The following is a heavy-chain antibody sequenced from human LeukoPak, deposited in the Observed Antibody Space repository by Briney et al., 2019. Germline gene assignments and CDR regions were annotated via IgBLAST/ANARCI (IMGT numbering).Heavy chain of an antibody. Sequence: PSETLSLTCTVSSGSISSSNYYWSWIRQPAGGGLEWIGRISTIGITNYNPSLISRVTISIDTSKNQFSLKLSSVTAADTAVYYCARDGCGGSCFHYYYYYMDVWGKGTTVTISS. J-gene: IGHJ6*03. CDR1: SGSISSSNYY. D-gene: IGHD2-15*01. CDR3: ARDGCGGSCFHYYYYYMDV. CDR2: ISTIGIT. V-gene: IGHV4-61*02.